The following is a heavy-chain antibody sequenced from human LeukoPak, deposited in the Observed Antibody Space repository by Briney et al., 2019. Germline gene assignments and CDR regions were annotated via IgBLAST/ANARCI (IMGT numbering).Heavy chain of an antibody. V-gene: IGHV3-48*01. CDR2: ISSNSGTI. Sequence: PGGSLRLSCAAFGFTFSSYGMDWVRQAPGKGLEWISYISSNSGTINYADPVKGRFTISRDNAKNSLYLQINGLRAEDTAVYYCAKDPPYYYDSSDWGQGTLVTVSS. CDR3: AKDPPYYYDSSD. CDR1: GFTFSSYG. D-gene: IGHD3-22*01. J-gene: IGHJ4*02.